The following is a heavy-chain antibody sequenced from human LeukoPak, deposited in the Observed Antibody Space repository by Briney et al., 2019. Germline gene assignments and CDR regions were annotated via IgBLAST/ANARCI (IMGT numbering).Heavy chain of an antibody. J-gene: IGHJ6*02. D-gene: IGHD2-21*02. V-gene: IGHV4-31*03. CDR3: ARVGTADYFHGMDV. CDR2: IYYSGNT. Sequence: SETLSLTCTVSGGSISSGGHYWSWIRQHPGKGLEWIGYIYYSGNTYYNPSLKSRVTISVDTSKRQFSLKLSSVTAADTAVYYCARVGTADYFHGMDVWGQGTTVIVSS. CDR1: GGSISSGGHY.